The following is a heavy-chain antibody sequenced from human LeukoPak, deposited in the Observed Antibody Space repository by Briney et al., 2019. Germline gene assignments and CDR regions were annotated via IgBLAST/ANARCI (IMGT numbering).Heavy chain of an antibody. J-gene: IGHJ3*02. D-gene: IGHD2-15*01. CDR1: GFTFSRFE. Sequence: GGSLRLSCVASGFTFSRFEMNWVRQAPGKGLEWISHISTGTYIAYADSVKGRFTISRDNTKNSLYLQMNSLRAEDTAVYYCAKDGGSDPDSFDIWGQGTMVTVSS. CDR3: AKDGGSDPDSFDI. V-gene: IGHV3-21*05. CDR2: ISTGTYI.